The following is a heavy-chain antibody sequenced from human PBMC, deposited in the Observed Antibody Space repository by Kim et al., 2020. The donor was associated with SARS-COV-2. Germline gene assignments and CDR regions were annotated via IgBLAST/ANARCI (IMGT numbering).Heavy chain of an antibody. D-gene: IGHD3-22*01. CDR3: ARAPITMIVVVDAFDI. CDR1: GGSISSGGYY. CDR2: IYYSGST. Sequence: SETLSLTCTVSGGSISSGGYYWSWIRQHPGKGLEWIGYIYYSGSTYYNPSLKSRVTISVDTSKNQFSLKLSSVTTADTAVYYCARAPITMIVVVDAFDIWGQGTMVTVSS. J-gene: IGHJ3*02. V-gene: IGHV4-31*03.